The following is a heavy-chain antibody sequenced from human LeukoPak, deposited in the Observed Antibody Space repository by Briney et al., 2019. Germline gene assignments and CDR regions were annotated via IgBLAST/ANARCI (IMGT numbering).Heavy chain of an antibody. CDR3: ARSKSYYDSSGYFLDYYYYMDV. Sequence: SETLSLTCAVYGGSFSGYYWSWIRQPPGKGLEWIGYIYYSGSTNYNPSLKSRVTISVDTSKNQFSLKLSSVTAADTAVYYCARSKSYYDSSGYFLDYYYYMDVWGKGTTVTISS. V-gene: IGHV4-59*01. D-gene: IGHD3-22*01. J-gene: IGHJ6*03. CDR2: IYYSGST. CDR1: GGSFSGYY.